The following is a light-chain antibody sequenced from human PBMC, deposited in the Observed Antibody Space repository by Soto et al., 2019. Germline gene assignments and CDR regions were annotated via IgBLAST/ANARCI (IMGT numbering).Light chain of an antibody. CDR2: EVS. CDR1: SSDVGGYNY. CDR3: SSHRSSNSWV. Sequence: QSALTQPASVSGSPGQSITISCTGTSSDVGGYNYVSWYQHHPGKSPKLMIYEVSSRPSGVSNRFSGSKSGNTASLTISGLQAEDEADYYCSSHRSSNSWVFGGGTKLTVL. J-gene: IGLJ3*02. V-gene: IGLV2-14*01.